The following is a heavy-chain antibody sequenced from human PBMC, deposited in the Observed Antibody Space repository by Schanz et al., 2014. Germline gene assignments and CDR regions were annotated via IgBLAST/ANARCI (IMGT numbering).Heavy chain of an antibody. D-gene: IGHD3-10*01. CDR2: IDYRGNP. CDR3: ARVRPGFAIDP. V-gene: IGHV4-59*06. CDR1: GDSISGYY. J-gene: IGHJ5*02. Sequence: QVQLQESGPGLVKPSETLSLTCTVSGDSISGYYWNWIRQPPGKGLEWIGHIDYRGNPYYNESLKSRITISLHASENQFSLQPTSVTAADTAVYYCARVRPGFAIDPWGQGTLVTVSS.